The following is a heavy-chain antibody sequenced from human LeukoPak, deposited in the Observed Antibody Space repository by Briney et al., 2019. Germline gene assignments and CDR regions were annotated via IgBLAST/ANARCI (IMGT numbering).Heavy chain of an antibody. V-gene: IGHV3-7*01. D-gene: IGHD4-11*01. Sequence: PGGSLRLSCAASGFTFNSFWMSWVRQAPGKGLEWVANIKQDGSEKYYVDSVKGRFTISRDNAKNSLYLQMNSLRAEDTALYYCARDLYSDYGIYFDYWGQGTLVTVSS. CDR1: GFTFNSFW. CDR2: IKQDGSEK. CDR3: ARDLYSDYGIYFDY. J-gene: IGHJ4*02.